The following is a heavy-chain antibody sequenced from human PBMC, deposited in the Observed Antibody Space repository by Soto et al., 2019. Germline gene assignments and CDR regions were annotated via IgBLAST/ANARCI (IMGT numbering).Heavy chain of an antibody. J-gene: IGHJ4*02. CDR3: TTDPPRGWLQEDKGY. CDR2: IKSKTDGGTT. V-gene: IGHV3-15*07. D-gene: IGHD5-12*01. Sequence: PGGSLRLSCAASGFTFSNAWMNWVRQAPGKGLEWVGRIKSKTDGGTTDYAAPVKGRFTISRDDSKNTLYLQMNSLKTEDTAVYYCTTDPPRGWLQEDKGYWGQGTLVTVSS. CDR1: GFTFSNAW.